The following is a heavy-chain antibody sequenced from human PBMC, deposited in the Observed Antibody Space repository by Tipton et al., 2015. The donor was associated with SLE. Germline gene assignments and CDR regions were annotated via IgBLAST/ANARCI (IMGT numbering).Heavy chain of an antibody. Sequence: TLSLTCTVSGASVSSRSYYWNWVRQPAGKGLEWIGRIYTGGFTYYNPSLESRVTISMDTSKNQFSLKLTSVTDADPAVYYCARVLDVLDYWGQGTLVTVSS. D-gene: IGHD1-1*01. CDR1: GASVSSRSYY. CDR3: ARVLDVLDY. J-gene: IGHJ4*02. CDR2: IYTGGFT. V-gene: IGHV4-61*02.